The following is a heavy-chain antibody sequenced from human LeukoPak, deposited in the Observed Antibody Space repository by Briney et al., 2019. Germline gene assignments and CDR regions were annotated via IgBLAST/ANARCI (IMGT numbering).Heavy chain of an antibody. J-gene: IGHJ6*03. CDR2: INHSGST. Sequence: SETLSLTCAVYGGSFSGYYWSWIRQPPGKGLEWIGEINHSGSTNYNPSLKSRVTISVDTSKNQFSLKLSSVTAADTAVYYCARLAAGSSWPYYYYYMDVWGKGTTVTISS. V-gene: IGHV4-34*01. D-gene: IGHD6-13*01. CDR3: ARLAAGSSWPYYYYYMDV. CDR1: GGSFSGYY.